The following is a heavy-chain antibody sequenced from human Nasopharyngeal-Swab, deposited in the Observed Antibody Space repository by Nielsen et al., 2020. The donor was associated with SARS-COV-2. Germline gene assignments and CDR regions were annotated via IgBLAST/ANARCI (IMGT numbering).Heavy chain of an antibody. J-gene: IGHJ4*02. CDR1: GFTFSSYW. V-gene: IGHV3-74*01. CDR3: AKYVGSASYGLDS. Sequence: AGSLTLSCAASGFTFSSYWMHWVRQAPGKGLVWVSRINNDGSVTNYADSVKGRFTISRDNAKNTLYLQMNSLRAEDTAMYYCAKYVGSASYGLDSWGQGTLVTVSS. CDR2: INNDGSVT. D-gene: IGHD6-19*01.